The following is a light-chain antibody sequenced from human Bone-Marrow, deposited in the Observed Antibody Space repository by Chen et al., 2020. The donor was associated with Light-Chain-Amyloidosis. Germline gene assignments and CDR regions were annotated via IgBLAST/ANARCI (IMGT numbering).Light chain of an antibody. CDR2: RNN. CDR1: SSNIGPNS. CDR3: AAWGDSMSGWV. V-gene: IGLV1-47*01. Sequence: QSVLTQPPSASGTTGQRVSISCSGSSSNIGPNSVLWYQHLPGSAPKLLIYRNNQWPSGVQGRFGGSKAGTSASLAIKGLRSEDEADYYCAAWGDSMSGWVFGGGTRLTVL. J-gene: IGLJ3*02.